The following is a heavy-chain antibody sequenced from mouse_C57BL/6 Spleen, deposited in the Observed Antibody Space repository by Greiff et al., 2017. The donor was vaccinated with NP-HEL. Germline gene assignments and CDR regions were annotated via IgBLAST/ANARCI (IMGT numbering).Heavy chain of an antibody. Sequence: VQLQQSGPGLVAPSQSLSITCTVSGFSLTSYGVDWVRQPPGKGLEWLGVIWGGGSTNYNSALMSRLSISKDNSKSQVFLKMNSLQTDDTAMYYCAINDYDEGYYAMDYWGQGTSVTVSS. J-gene: IGHJ4*01. CDR2: IWGGGST. CDR3: AINDYDEGYYAMDY. CDR1: GFSLTSYG. V-gene: IGHV2-9*01. D-gene: IGHD2-4*01.